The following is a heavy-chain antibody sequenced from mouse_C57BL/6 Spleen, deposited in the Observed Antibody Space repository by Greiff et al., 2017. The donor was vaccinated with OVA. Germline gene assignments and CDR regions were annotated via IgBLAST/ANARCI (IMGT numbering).Heavy chain of an antibody. V-gene: IGHV7-3*01. CDR1: GFTFTDYY. J-gene: IGHJ2*01. CDR2: IRNKANGYTT. D-gene: IGHD1-3*01. CDR3: ARTGKGDYFDY. Sequence: EVQLVESGGGLVQPGGSLSLSCAASGFTFTDYYMSWVRQPPGKALEWLGFIRNKANGYTTEYSASVKGRFTISRDNSQSILYLQMNALRAEDSATYYCARTGKGDYFDYWGQGTTLTVSS.